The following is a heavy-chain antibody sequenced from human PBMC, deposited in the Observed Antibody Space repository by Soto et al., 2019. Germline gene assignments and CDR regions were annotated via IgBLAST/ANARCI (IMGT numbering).Heavy chain of an antibody. CDR2: TYSGGST. D-gene: IGHD2-15*01. J-gene: IGHJ5*02. CDR1: GFVVSETY. Sequence: GGSLRLSCAASGFVVSETYMSWVRQAQGRGLQWVSFTYSGGSTYYADSVKGRFTISRDSSRNTLYLQMNSLRVEDTAVYYCARDCGGGSCYPALGAWGQGTLVTVSS. CDR3: ARDCGGGSCYPALGA. V-gene: IGHV3-53*01.